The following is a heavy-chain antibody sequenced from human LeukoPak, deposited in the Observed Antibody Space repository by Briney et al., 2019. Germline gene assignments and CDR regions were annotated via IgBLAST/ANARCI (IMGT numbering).Heavy chain of an antibody. CDR3: ARSGYSSGAPFGY. Sequence: ASVKVSCKASGYTFTSYDINWVRQATGQGLEWMGWMNPNSGNTGYAQKFQGRVTMTRNTSISTAYMELSRLRSDDTAVYYCARSGYSSGAPFGYWGQGTLVTVSS. D-gene: IGHD6-19*01. J-gene: IGHJ4*02. V-gene: IGHV1-8*01. CDR1: GYTFTSYD. CDR2: MNPNSGNT.